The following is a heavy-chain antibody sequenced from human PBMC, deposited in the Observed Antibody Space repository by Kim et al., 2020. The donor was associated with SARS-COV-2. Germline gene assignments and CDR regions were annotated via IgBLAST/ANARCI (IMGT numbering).Heavy chain of an antibody. CDR2: NT. J-gene: IGHJ4*02. Sequence: NTNNSQKFQGRVTSTRDTSASTAYMELSSLRSEDTAVYYCARDLTRGDYWGQGTLVTVSA. D-gene: IGHD7-27*01. CDR3: ARDLTRGDY. V-gene: IGHV1-3*01.